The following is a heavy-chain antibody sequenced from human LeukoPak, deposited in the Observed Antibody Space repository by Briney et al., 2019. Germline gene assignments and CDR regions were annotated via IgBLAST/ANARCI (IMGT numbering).Heavy chain of an antibody. V-gene: IGHV3-30*18. J-gene: IGHJ3*02. Sequence: GGSLRLSCAASGFTFSSYGMHWVRQAPGKGLEWVAVISYDGSNKYYADSVKGRFTISRDNSKNTLYLQMNSLRAEDTAVYYCAKFMAAANAFDIWGQGTMVTVSS. CDR2: ISYDGSNK. D-gene: IGHD6-13*01. CDR3: AKFMAAANAFDI. CDR1: GFTFSSYG.